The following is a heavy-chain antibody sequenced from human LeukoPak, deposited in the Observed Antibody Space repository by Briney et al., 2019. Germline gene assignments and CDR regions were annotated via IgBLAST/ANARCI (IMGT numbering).Heavy chain of an antibody. J-gene: IGHJ4*02. CDR2: INHSGGT. V-gene: IGHV4-34*01. CDR3: ARGQLRLSN. CDR1: GGSFNGYY. Sequence: SETLSLTCAVYGGSFNGYYWTWIRQPPGKGLEWIGEINHSGGTDYNPSLKSRVTISVDTSKNQFSLKLNSVTAADTAVYYCARGQLRLSNWGQGSLVIVSS. D-gene: IGHD2-2*01.